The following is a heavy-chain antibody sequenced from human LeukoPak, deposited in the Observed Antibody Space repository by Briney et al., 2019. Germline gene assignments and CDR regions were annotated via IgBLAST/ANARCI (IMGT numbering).Heavy chain of an antibody. D-gene: IGHD3-10*01. CDR3: ATGDYYGSGSSFDY. Sequence: ASVKVSCKVSGYTLTELSMHWVRQAPGKGLEWMGGFDPEDGETIYAQKFQGRVTMTEDTSTDTAYMELSSLRSEDTAVYYCATGDYYGSGSSFDYWGQGTLVTVSS. CDR2: FDPEDGET. CDR1: GYTLTELS. V-gene: IGHV1-24*01. J-gene: IGHJ4*02.